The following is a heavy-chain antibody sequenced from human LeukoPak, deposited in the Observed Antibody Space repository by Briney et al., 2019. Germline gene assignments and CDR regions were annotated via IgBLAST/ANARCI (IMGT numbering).Heavy chain of an antibody. D-gene: IGHD3-16*01. CDR3: ARYAYGGYYFDY. Sequence: SETLSLTCTVSGDSFTGYYWAWIRQPPGKGLEWVAYIYYSGSTNYNPSLKSRVTISVDTSKNQFSLTLTSVTAADTAVYYCARYAYGGYYFDYWGQGTLVTVSS. V-gene: IGHV4-59*01. CDR2: IYYSGST. J-gene: IGHJ4*02. CDR1: GDSFTGYY.